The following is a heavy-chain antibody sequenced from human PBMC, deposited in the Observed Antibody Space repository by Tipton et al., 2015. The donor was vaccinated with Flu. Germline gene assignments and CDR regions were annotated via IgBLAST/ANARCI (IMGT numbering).Heavy chain of an antibody. Sequence: CAGSGFTFATFAMAWVRQAPGKGLEWVSVISGSGNTYYADSVKGRFTISRDNSKNTLYLQMNSLRPDDTAVYFCAKDLSYCGDDCYTAWYFDLWGRGALATVSS. J-gene: IGHJ2*01. V-gene: IGHV3-23*01. CDR2: ISGSGNT. CDR1: GFTFATFA. CDR3: AKDLSYCGDDCYTAWYFDL. D-gene: IGHD2-21*02.